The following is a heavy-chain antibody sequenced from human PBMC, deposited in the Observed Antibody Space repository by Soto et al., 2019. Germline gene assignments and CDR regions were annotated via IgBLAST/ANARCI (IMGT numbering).Heavy chain of an antibody. D-gene: IGHD3-9*01. J-gene: IGHJ5*02. CDR1: GGSISSGGYY. V-gene: IGHV4-39*02. Sequence: SETLSLTCTVSGGSISSGGYYWGWIRQHPGKGLEWIGCIYYSGSTYYNPSLKSRVTISVDTSKNTLYLQMNSLRAEDTAVYYCARDSLVLRYFDWLAPFDPWGQGTLVTVSS. CDR2: IYYSGST. CDR3: ARDSLVLRYFDWLAPFDP.